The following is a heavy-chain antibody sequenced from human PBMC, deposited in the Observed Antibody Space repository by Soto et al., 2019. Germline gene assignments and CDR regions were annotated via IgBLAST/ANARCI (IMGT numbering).Heavy chain of an antibody. CDR1: GFIFTRYS. J-gene: IGHJ4*02. CDR3: ARESEDLTSNFDY. Sequence: EVQLVESGGGLVKPGGSLRLSCAASGFIFTRYSMNWVRQAPGKGLEWVSSISSTTNYIYYGDSMKGRFTISRDNAKNSLYLEMNSLRAEDTAVYYCARESEDLTSNFDYLGQGTLVTVSS. V-gene: IGHV3-21*06. CDR2: ISSTTNYI.